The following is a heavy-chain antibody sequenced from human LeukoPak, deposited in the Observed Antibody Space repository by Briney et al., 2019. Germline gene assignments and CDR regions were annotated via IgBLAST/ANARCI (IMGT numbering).Heavy chain of an antibody. D-gene: IGHD3-10*01. CDR3: ARLAWFGEFTYYYYGMDV. Sequence: GGSLRLSCAASGFTLSSNYMSWVRQAPGKVLEWVSVIYSGGSTYYADYVKGRFTISRDNSKNTLYLQMNSLRAEDTAVYYCARLAWFGEFTYYYYGMDVWGQGTTVTVSS. V-gene: IGHV3-66*04. CDR1: GFTLSSNY. J-gene: IGHJ6*02. CDR2: IYSGGST.